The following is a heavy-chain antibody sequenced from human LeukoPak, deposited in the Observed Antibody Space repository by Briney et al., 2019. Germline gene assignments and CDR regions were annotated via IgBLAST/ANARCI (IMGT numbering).Heavy chain of an antibody. CDR3: TKRTNTAVHY. J-gene: IGHJ4*02. V-gene: IGHV3-73*01. D-gene: IGHD5-18*01. Sequence: GGSLRLSCAASGFTFSGSAMHWVRQASGKGLEWVGRIRSKANSYATAYAASVKGRFTISRDDSKNTAYLQMNSLKTEDTAVYYCTKRTNTAVHYWGQGTLVTVSS. CDR2: IRSKANSYAT. CDR1: GFTFSGSA.